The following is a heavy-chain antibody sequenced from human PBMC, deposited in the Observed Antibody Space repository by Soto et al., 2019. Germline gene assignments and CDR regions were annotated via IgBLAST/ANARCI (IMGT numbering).Heavy chain of an antibody. CDR1: GFTFSSYA. J-gene: IGHJ4*02. Sequence: GGSLRLSCAASGFTFSSYAMSWVRQAPGKGLEWVSAISGSGGSTYYADSVKGRFTISRDNSKNTLYLQMNSLRAEDTAVYYCAKGLYGGGSYPLDYWGQGTLVTVSS. D-gene: IGHD1-26*01. CDR2: ISGSGGST. V-gene: IGHV3-23*01. CDR3: AKGLYGGGSYPLDY.